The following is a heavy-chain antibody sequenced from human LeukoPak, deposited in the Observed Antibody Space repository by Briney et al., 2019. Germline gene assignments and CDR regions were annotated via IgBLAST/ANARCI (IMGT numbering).Heavy chain of an antibody. D-gene: IGHD3-22*01. Sequence: GGSLRLSCAASGFTFSSFWMHWVRQAPGKGLEWVSRIFTGGDNTTYADSVKGRFIISRDNSKNTLYLQMNSLRAEDTAVYYCAKDSTPYYDSSGYYSGFFGYWGQGTLVTVSS. J-gene: IGHJ4*02. CDR1: GFTFSSFW. V-gene: IGHV3-74*01. CDR3: AKDSTPYYDSSGYYSGFFGY. CDR2: IFTGGDNT.